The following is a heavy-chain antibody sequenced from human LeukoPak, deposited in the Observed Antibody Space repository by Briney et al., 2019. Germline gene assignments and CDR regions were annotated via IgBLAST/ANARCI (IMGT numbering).Heavy chain of an antibody. CDR1: GYTFTSYD. J-gene: IGHJ4*02. CDR3: ARDLYYYDSSGYYGVDY. V-gene: IGHV1-8*01. CDR2: MNPNSGNT. D-gene: IGHD3-22*01. Sequence: GASVKVSCKASGYTFTSYDINWVRQATGQGLEWMGWMNPNSGNTGYAQKFQGRVTMTRNTSISTAYVELSSLRSEDTAVYYCARDLYYYDSSGYYGVDYWGQGTLVTVSS.